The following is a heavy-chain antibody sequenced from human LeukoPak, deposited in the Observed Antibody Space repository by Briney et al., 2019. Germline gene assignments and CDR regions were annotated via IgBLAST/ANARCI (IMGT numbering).Heavy chain of an antibody. Sequence: AGGSLRLSCAASAFTFSSYAMSWVRQAPGKGLEWVSAISGSGYSTSYADSVKGRFTISRDNSKNTLYLQMNSLRAEDTAVYYCAKLAAAGTVYWGQGTLVTVSS. CDR2: ISGSGYST. J-gene: IGHJ4*02. CDR1: AFTFSSYA. CDR3: AKLAAAGTVY. D-gene: IGHD6-13*01. V-gene: IGHV3-23*01.